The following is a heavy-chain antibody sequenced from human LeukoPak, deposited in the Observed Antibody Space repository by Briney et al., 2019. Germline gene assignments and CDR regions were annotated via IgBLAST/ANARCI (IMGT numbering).Heavy chain of an antibody. CDR3: AREGHRYGPLDY. CDR1: GFTVSDNY. Sequence: GGSLRLSCAASGFTVSDNYMNWVRQAPGKGLEWVSVIYSGGGIYYADSVKGRFTISRDNSKNTVYLQMNSLRPEDTAVYYCAREGHRYGPLDYWGQGALVTVSS. D-gene: IGHD5-18*01. V-gene: IGHV3-66*02. J-gene: IGHJ4*02. CDR2: IYSGGGI.